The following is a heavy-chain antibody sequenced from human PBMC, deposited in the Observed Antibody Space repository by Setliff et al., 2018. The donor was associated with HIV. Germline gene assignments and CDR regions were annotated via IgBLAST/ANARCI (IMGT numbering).Heavy chain of an antibody. CDR2: FYHSTA. J-gene: IGHJ5*02. Sequence: SETLSLTCAVSGYAITSGFYWGWIRQPPGKGLEWIGSFYHSTAYYNPSLKSRVTISVDTSKNQFSLKLISVTAADTAVYYCARYGGNSFWFDPWGQGTLVTVSS. CDR3: ARYGGNSFWFDP. V-gene: IGHV4-38-2*01. CDR1: GYAITSGFY. D-gene: IGHD2-21*01.